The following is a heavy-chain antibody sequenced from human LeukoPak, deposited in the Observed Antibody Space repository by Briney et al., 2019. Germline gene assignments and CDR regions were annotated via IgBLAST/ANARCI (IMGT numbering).Heavy chain of an antibody. CDR3: ARVLSITIFGVAPGSLDV. CDR2: IYYSGST. CDR1: GGSISSSSYY. Sequence: SETLSLTCTVSGGSISSSSYYWGWIRQPPGKGLEWIGSIYYSGSTYYNPSLKSRVTISVDTSKNQFSLKLGSVTATDTAVYYCARVLSITIFGVAPGSLDVWGKGTTVTVSS. J-gene: IGHJ6*04. V-gene: IGHV4-39*07. D-gene: IGHD3-3*01.